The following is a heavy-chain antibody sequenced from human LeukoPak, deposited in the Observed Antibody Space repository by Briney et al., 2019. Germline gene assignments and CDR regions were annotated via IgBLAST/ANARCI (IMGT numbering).Heavy chain of an antibody. CDR3: ARQRAGFTVTTSDY. CDR2: ISGSSSTI. J-gene: IGHJ4*02. Sequence: PGGSLRLSCAASGFTFSSYSMNWVRQAPGKGLEWVSYISGSSSTICYADSVKGRFTISRDNAKNSLYLQMNSLRAEDTAVYYCARQRAGFTVTTSDYWGQGTLATVSS. D-gene: IGHD4-17*01. V-gene: IGHV3-48*01. CDR1: GFTFSSYS.